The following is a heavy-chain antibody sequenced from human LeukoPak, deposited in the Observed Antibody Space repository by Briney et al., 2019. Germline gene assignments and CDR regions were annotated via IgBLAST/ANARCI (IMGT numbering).Heavy chain of an antibody. CDR3: ARLSVVAATQTLEDAFDI. CDR1: GGSFSGYY. CDR2: INHSGST. D-gene: IGHD2-15*01. Sequence: SETLSLTCAVYGGSFSGYYWSWIRQPPGKGLEWIGEINHSGSTNYNPSLKSRVTISVDTSKNQFSLKLSSVTAAGTAVYYCARLSVVAATQTLEDAFDIWGQGTMVTVSS. V-gene: IGHV4-34*01. J-gene: IGHJ3*02.